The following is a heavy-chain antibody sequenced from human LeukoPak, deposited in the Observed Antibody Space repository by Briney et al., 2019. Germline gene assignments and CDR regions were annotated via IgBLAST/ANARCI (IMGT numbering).Heavy chain of an antibody. CDR1: GYTFTGYY. V-gene: IGHV1-2*04. D-gene: IGHD2-15*01. J-gene: IGHJ4*02. CDR3: ARDGGYCSGGSCYNYFDY. CDR2: INPNSGGT. Sequence: GASVKVSCKASGYTFTGYYMHWVRQAPGQGLEWMGWINPNSGGTSYAQKFQGWVTMTRDTSISTAYMELSRLRSDDTAVYYCARDGGYCSGGSCYNYFDYWGRGTLVTVSS.